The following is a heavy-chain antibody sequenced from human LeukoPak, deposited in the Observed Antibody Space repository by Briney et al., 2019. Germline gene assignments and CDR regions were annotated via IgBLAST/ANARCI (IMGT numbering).Heavy chain of an antibody. J-gene: IGHJ4*02. CDR2: ISSSSSYI. V-gene: IGHV3-21*01. D-gene: IGHD6-13*01. Sequence: GRSLRLSCAASGFTFSSYAMHWVRQAPGKGLEWVSSISSSSSYIYYADSVKGRFTISRDNAKNSLYLQMNSLRAEDTAVYYCARDRHGSSWSLDYWGQGTLVTVSS. CDR1: GFTFSSYA. CDR3: ARDRHGSSWSLDY.